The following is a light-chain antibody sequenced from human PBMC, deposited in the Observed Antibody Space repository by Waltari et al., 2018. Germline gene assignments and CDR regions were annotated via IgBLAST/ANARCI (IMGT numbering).Light chain of an antibody. CDR3: QQYYNWPRT. J-gene: IGKJ1*01. CDR2: DAS. V-gene: IGKV3-11*01. CDR1: QSVSSY. Sequence: EIVLTQSPATLSLSPGERATLSCRASQSVSSYLAWYKQKPGQAPSLLIYDASNRATGIPARFSGSGSGTDFTLTISSLQSEDFAVYYCQQYYNWPRTFGQGTKVEI.